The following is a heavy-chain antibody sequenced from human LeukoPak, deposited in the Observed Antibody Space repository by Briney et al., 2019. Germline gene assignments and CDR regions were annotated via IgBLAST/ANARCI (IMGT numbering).Heavy chain of an antibody. Sequence: KASETLSLTCAVSGGSISSGDYYWSWIRQPPGKGLEWIGYIYYSGSTYYNPSLKSRVTISVDTSKNQFSLKLSSVTAADTAVYYCARDPIDYYDSSGFPDYWGQGTLVTVSS. CDR2: IYYSGST. D-gene: IGHD3-22*01. J-gene: IGHJ4*02. CDR3: ARDPIDYYDSSGFPDY. V-gene: IGHV4-30-4*01. CDR1: GGSISSGDYY.